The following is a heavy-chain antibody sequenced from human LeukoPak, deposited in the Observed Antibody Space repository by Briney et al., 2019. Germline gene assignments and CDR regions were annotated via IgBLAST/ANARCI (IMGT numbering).Heavy chain of an antibody. J-gene: IGHJ6*02. CDR1: GFTFSSYA. D-gene: IGHD6-13*01. CDR2: ISYDGSNK. V-gene: IGHV3-30-3*01. CDR3: ARDRAYSSSWYYYYYGMDV. Sequence: GGSLRLSCAASGFTFSSYAMHWVRQAPGKGLEWVAVISYDGSNKYYADSVKGRFTISRDNSRNTLYLQMNSLRAEDTAVYYCARDRAYSSSWYYYYYGMDVWGQGTTVTVSS.